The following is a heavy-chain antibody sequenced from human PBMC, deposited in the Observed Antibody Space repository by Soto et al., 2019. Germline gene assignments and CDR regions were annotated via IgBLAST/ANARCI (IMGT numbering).Heavy chain of an antibody. CDR3: TRDITGHHGMDV. V-gene: IGHV3-43*01. Sequence: VQLVESGGVVVQPGGSLRLSCAASGFTFDVYSMHWVRQVPGKGLEWVSVISWDGRTTHYADSVEGRFTISRDNRKNSLYLQMNSVTTADTALYYCTRDITGHHGMDVWGQGTAVTVSS. CDR2: ISWDGRTT. J-gene: IGHJ6*02. CDR1: GFTFDVYS.